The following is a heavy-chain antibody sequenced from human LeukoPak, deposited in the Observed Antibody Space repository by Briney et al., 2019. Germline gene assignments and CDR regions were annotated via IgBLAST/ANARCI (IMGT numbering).Heavy chain of an antibody. CDR2: TNWDGAST. V-gene: IGHV3-20*04. CDR3: GRVYCSTTRCYDYYDYYMDV. Sequence: PGGSLRLSCAASGFRFDDYGMSWVRHVPGKGLEWVSGTNWDGASTGYADSVKGRFTISRDNVKNFLYLQMNSLRVEDTALYFCGRVYCSTTRCYDYYDYYMDVWGKGTTVTVSS. CDR1: GFRFDDYG. J-gene: IGHJ6*03. D-gene: IGHD2-2*01.